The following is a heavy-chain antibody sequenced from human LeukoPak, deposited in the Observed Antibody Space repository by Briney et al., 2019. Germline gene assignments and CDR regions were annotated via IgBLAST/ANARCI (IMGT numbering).Heavy chain of an antibody. CDR1: GFTFSSYG. V-gene: IGHV3-33*01. J-gene: IGHJ4*02. Sequence: GGSLRLPCAASGFTFSSYGMHWVRQAPGKGLEWVAVIWYDGSNKYYADSVKGRFTISRDNSKNTLYLQMNSLRAEDTAVYYCARDPPYYYDSSGTLDYWGQGTPVTVSS. CDR2: IWYDGSNK. D-gene: IGHD3-22*01. CDR3: ARDPPYYYDSSGTLDY.